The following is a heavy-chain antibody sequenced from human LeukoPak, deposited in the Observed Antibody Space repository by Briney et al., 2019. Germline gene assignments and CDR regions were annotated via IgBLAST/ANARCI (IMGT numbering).Heavy chain of an antibody. D-gene: IGHD2-15*01. Sequence: ASVTVSCKASGYPFIDYYLHWVRQAPGQGLEWMGCINPYTGDTNSAQNFQGRVIMTRDTSITTAYMELSRLKSDDTALYYCASKGAGHCYDASCMGSFDLWGQGTTVAVSS. CDR2: INPYTGDT. V-gene: IGHV1-2*02. CDR3: ASKGAGHCYDASCMGSFDL. J-gene: IGHJ3*01. CDR1: GYPFIDYY.